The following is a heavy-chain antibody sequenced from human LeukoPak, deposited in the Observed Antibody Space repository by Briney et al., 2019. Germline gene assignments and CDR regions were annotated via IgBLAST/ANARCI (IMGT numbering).Heavy chain of an antibody. J-gene: IGHJ6*02. D-gene: IGHD3-3*01. CDR3: ARLWSGYCTWYYYYGMDV. V-gene: IGHV4-34*01. CDR2: INHSGST. Sequence: SETLSLTCAVYGGSFSGYYWSWIRQPPGKGLEWIGEINHSGSTNYNPSLKSRVTISVDTSKNQFSLKLSSVTAADTAVYYCARLWSGYCTWYYYYGMDVWGQGITVTVSS. CDR1: GGSFSGYY.